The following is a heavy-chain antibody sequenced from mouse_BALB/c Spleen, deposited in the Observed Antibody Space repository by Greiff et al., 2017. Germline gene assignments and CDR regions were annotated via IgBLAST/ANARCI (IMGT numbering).Heavy chain of an antibody. CDR1: GYTFTDYA. CDR2: ISTYYGDA. V-gene: IGHV1S137*01. J-gene: IGHJ4*01. CDR3: ARWRTATYAMDY. Sequence: VQLQQSRAELVRPGVSVKISCKGSGYTFTDYAMHWVKQSHAKSLEWIGVISTYYGDASYNQKFKGKATMTVDKSSSTAYMELARLTSEDSAIYYCARWRTATYAMDYWGQGTSVTVSS. D-gene: IGHD1-2*01.